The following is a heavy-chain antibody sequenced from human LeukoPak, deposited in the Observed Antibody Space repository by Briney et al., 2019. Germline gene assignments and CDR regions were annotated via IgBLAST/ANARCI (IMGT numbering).Heavy chain of an antibody. Sequence: PSETLSLTCTVSGGSISSSSYYWGWIRQPPGKGLEWIGSIYYSGSTYYNPSLKSRVTISVDTSKNQFSLKLSSVTAADTAVYYCARGRTSYDYVWGSYRPRHWFDPWGQGTLVTVSS. D-gene: IGHD3-16*02. CDR3: ARGRTSYDYVWGSYRPRHWFDP. CDR1: GGSISSSSYY. V-gene: IGHV4-39*01. CDR2: IYYSGST. J-gene: IGHJ5*02.